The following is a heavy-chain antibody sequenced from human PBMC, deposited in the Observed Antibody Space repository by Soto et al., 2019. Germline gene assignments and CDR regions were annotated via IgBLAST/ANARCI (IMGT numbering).Heavy chain of an antibody. CDR2: IDPSDSYT. V-gene: IGHV5-10-1*01. D-gene: IGHD3-22*01. Sequence: GESLKISCKGSGYSFTSYWISWVRQMPGKGLEWMGRIDPSDSYTNYSPSFQGHVTISADKSISTAYLQWSSLKASDTAMYYCARHKRYYYDSSGYNYYGMDVWGQGTTVTVS. J-gene: IGHJ6*02. CDR3: ARHKRYYYDSSGYNYYGMDV. CDR1: GYSFTSYW.